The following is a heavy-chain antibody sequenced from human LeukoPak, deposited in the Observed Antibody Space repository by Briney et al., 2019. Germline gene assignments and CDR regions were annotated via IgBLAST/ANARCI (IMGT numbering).Heavy chain of an antibody. CDR2: IYTSGST. V-gene: IGHV4-4*07. CDR1: GGSISSYY. CDR3: AREKGLTIFGVVSSPTHWFDP. D-gene: IGHD3-3*01. Sequence: SETLSLTCTVSGGSISSYYWSWIRQPAGKGLEWIGRIYTSGSTNYNPSLKSRVTMSVDTSKNQFSLKLSSVTAADTAVYYCAREKGLTIFGVVSSPTHWFDPWGQGTLVTVSS. J-gene: IGHJ5*02.